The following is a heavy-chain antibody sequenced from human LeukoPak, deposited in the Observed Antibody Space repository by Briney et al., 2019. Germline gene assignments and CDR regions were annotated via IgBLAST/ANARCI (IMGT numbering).Heavy chain of an antibody. J-gene: IGHJ4*02. CDR1: GYSISRGFY. CDR3: ATTPGVGAPFDY. CDR2: IHHSGST. V-gene: IGHV4-38-2*01. Sequence: SETLSLTCVVSGYSISRGFYWGWIRQPPGKGLEWIGCIHHSGSTYYNSSVKSRVSISVDTSKNQFSLRLSSVTAADTAVYYCATTPGVGAPFDYWGQGALVSVSS. D-gene: IGHD1-26*01.